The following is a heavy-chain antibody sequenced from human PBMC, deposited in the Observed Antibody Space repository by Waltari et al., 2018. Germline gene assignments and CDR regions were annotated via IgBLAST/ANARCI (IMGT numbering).Heavy chain of an antibody. CDR2: INHSGST. D-gene: IGHD6-13*01. Sequence: QVQLQQWGAGLLKPSETLSLTCAVYGGSFRGYYWSWIRQPPGKGLEWIGEINHSGSTNYTPSLKSRVTISVDTSKNQFSLKLSSVTAADTAVYYCARGSRAAAGTFYFDYWGQGTLVTVSS. CDR1: GGSFRGYY. CDR3: ARGSRAAAGTFYFDY. V-gene: IGHV4-34*01. J-gene: IGHJ4*02.